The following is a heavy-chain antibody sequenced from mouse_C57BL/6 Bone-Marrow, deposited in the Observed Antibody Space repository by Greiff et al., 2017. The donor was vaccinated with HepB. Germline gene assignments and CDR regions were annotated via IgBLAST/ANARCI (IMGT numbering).Heavy chain of an antibody. Sequence: VQLQQSGPELVKPGASVKIPCKASGYTFTDYNMDWVKQSHGKSLEWIGDINPNNGGTIYNQKFKGKATLTVDKSSSTAYMELRSLTSEDTAVYYCARKGGMITTRAMDYWGQGTSVTVSS. V-gene: IGHV1-18*01. J-gene: IGHJ4*01. CDR1: GYTFTDYN. CDR2: INPNNGGT. CDR3: ARKGGMITTRAMDY. D-gene: IGHD2-4*01.